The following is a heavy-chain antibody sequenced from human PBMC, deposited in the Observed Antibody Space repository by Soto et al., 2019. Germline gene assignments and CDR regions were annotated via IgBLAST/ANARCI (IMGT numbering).Heavy chain of an antibody. CDR2: IYYSGST. J-gene: IGHJ4*02. V-gene: IGHV4-39*01. CDR1: GGSISSSSYY. CDR3: ARQGHDYGDYEASYYFDY. D-gene: IGHD4-17*01. Sequence: QLQLQESGPGLVKPSETLSLTCTVSGGSISSSSYYWGWIRQPPGKGLEWIGSIYYSGSTYYNPSLKSRVTISVDTSKNQFSLKLSSVTAADTAVYYCARQGHDYGDYEASYYFDYWGQGTLVTVSS.